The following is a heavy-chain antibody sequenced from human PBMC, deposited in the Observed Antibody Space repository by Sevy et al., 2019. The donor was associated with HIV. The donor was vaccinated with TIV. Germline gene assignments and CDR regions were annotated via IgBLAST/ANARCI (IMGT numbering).Heavy chain of an antibody. CDR2: ISYDGSNK. J-gene: IGHJ6*02. Sequence: GGSLRLSCAASGFTFSSYAMHWVRQAPGKGLEWVAVISYDGSNKYYADSVKGRFTISRDNSKNTLYLQMNSLRAEDTAVYYCARDYRQIYYYYGMYVWGQGTTVTVSS. CDR1: GFTFSSYA. CDR3: ARDYRQIYYYYGMYV. D-gene: IGHD3-16*02. V-gene: IGHV3-30-3*01.